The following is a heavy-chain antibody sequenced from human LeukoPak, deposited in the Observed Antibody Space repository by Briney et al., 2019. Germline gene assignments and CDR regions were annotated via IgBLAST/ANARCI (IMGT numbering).Heavy chain of an antibody. CDR3: ARDSDIPYSSGWDPPFGWVDV. Sequence: GGSLRLSCAASGFSVSNNYMSWVRQAPGKGLEWVSAIYSSGSTYYADSVKGRFTISRDNSKNTLYLQMNSLRAEDTAVYYCARDSDIPYSSGWDPPFGWVDVWGKGTTVTVSS. CDR1: GFSVSNNY. D-gene: IGHD6-19*01. J-gene: IGHJ6*04. V-gene: IGHV3-53*01. CDR2: IYSSGST.